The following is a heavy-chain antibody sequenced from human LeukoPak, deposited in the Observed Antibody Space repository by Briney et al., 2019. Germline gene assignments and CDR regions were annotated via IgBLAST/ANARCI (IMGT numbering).Heavy chain of an antibody. V-gene: IGHV3-23*01. J-gene: IGHJ4*02. Sequence: GGSLRLSCAASGFTFSSYAMSWVRQAPGKGLEWVSYISSSGGSTYYADSVKGRFTISRDNSKNTLYLQMNSLRAEDTAVYYCARAGNYYNDYWGQGTLVTVSS. CDR3: ARAGNYYNDY. CDR1: GFTFSSYA. CDR2: ISSSGGST. D-gene: IGHD1-7*01.